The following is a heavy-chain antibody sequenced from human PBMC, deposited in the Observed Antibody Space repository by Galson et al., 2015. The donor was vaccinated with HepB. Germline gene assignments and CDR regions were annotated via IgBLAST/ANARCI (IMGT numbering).Heavy chain of an antibody. CDR2: INAGNGNT. CDR1: GYTFTSYA. CDR3: ARGPLGTMVRGVYFLDWYFDL. D-gene: IGHD3-10*01. V-gene: IGHV1-3*01. J-gene: IGHJ2*01. Sequence: SVKVSCKASGYTFTSYAMHWVRQAPGQRLEWMGWINAGNGNTKYSQKFQGRVTITRDTSASTAYMELSSLRSEDTAVYYCARGPLGTMVRGVYFLDWYFDLWGRGTLLTVSS.